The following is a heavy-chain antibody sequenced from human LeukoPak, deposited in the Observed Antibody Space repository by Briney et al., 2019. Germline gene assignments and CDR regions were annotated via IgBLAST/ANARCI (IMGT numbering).Heavy chain of an antibody. D-gene: IGHD2-2*01. J-gene: IGHJ5*02. CDR1: GFTFSSYS. CDR3: ARETQYCSSTSLGLECTNNWFDP. V-gene: IGHV3-21*01. CDR2: ISSSSSYI. Sequence: PGGSLRLSCAASGFTFSSYSMNWVRQAPGKGLEWVSSISSSSSYIYYADSVKGRFTISRDNAKNSLYLQMSSLRAEDTAVYYCARETQYCSSTSLGLECTNNWFDPWGQGTLVTVSS.